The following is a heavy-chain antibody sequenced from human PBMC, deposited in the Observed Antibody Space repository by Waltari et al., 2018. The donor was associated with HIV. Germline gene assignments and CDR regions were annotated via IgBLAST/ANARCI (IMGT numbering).Heavy chain of an antibody. V-gene: IGHV1-18*01. CDR2: ISAYNGNT. D-gene: IGHD3-10*01. Sequence: QVQLVQSGAAVKKPGASVKVSCKASGSTFTSYGISWLPQAPGPGLAWMGWISAYNGNTNYAQKLQGRVTMTTDTSTSTAYMELRSLRSDDTAVYYCARDRPLLLWFGESSDNWFDPWGQGTLVTVSS. CDR1: GSTFTSYG. CDR3: ARDRPLLLWFGESSDNWFDP. J-gene: IGHJ5*02.